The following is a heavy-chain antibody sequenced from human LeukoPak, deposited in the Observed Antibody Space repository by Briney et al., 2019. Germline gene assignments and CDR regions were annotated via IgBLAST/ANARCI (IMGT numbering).Heavy chain of an antibody. V-gene: IGHV1-2*02. Sequence: ASVKVSCKASGYTFTGYYMHWVRQAPGQGLEWMGWINPNSGGTNYAQKFQGRVTMTRDTSISTAYMELSRLRSDDTAVYYCARSSFLLTGYLIPLDFWGQGTLVTVSS. CDR3: ARSSFLLTGYLIPLDF. D-gene: IGHD3-9*01. J-gene: IGHJ4*02. CDR1: GYTFTGYY. CDR2: INPNSGGT.